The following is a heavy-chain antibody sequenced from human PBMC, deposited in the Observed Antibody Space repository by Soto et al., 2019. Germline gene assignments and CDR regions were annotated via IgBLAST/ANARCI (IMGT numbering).Heavy chain of an antibody. J-gene: IGHJ4*02. Sequence: GESLKISCVASGFTFSRHGLSWVRQAPGKVLEWVSTINPSGDSTFYADSVKGRFTISRDNSKNTVYLQMNSLSVGDTAVYLCAKVDVSTAGSFDYWGQGXLVTVYS. CDR1: GFTFSRHG. CDR2: INPSGDST. D-gene: IGHD6-13*01. V-gene: IGHV3-23*01. CDR3: AKVDVSTAGSFDY.